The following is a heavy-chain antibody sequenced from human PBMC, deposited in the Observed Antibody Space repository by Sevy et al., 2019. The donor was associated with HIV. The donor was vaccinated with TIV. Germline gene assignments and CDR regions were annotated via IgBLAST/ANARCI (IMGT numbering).Heavy chain of an antibody. CDR2: IWYDGSNK. D-gene: IGHD6-19*01. V-gene: IGHV3-33*01. J-gene: IGHJ4*02. CDR1: GFTFSSYG. CDR3: ARDRGIAVAGPMGY. Sequence: GESLKISCAASGFTFSSYGMHWVRQAPGKGLEWVAVIWYDGSNKYYADSVKGRFTISRDNSKNTLYLQMNSLRAEDTAVYYCARDRGIAVAGPMGYWGQGTLVTVSS.